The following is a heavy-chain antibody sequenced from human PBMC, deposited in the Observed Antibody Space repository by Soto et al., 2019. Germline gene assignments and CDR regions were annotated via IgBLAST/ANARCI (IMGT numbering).Heavy chain of an antibody. CDR1: GFTFSSYE. CDR3: ARLSGDHSAFFSYGMDA. D-gene: IGHD2-21*01. J-gene: IGHJ6*02. Sequence: GGSLRLSCAASGFTFSSYEMNWVRQAPGKGLEWVSYISSYADSVKGRFTISRDNARNTLSLQMNSLRADDTAVYYCARLSGDHSAFFSYGMDAWGQGTTVTVSS. V-gene: IGHV3-48*03. CDR2: ISS.